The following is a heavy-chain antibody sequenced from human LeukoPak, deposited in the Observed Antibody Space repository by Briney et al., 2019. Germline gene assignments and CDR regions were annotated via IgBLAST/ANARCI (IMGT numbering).Heavy chain of an antibody. CDR2: FDPEDGET. J-gene: IGHJ1*01. D-gene: IGHD1-26*01. CDR1: GYTLTELS. Sequence: ASVKVSCKVSGYTLTELSMHWVRQAPGKGVEWMGGFDPEDGETIYAQKFQGRVTMTEDTSTDTAYMELSSLRSEDTAVYYCATAPWELEKIEYFQHWGQGTLVTVSS. CDR3: ATAPWELEKIEYFQH. V-gene: IGHV1-24*01.